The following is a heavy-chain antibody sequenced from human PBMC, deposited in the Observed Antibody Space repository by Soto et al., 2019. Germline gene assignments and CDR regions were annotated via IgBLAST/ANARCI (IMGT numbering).Heavy chain of an antibody. CDR1: GGSFSGYY. CDR2: INHSGST. CDR3: ARGRIQYYDRNGYSH. D-gene: IGHD3-22*01. V-gene: IGHV4-34*01. J-gene: IGHJ4*02. Sequence: PSGTLSLPCAVYGGSFSGYYWSWIRQPPGKGLEWIVEINHSGSTNYNSSLKSRVTISVDTSKSQFSLKVSSVTAADTAVYYCARGRIQYYDRNGYSHWGQGPQVTVS.